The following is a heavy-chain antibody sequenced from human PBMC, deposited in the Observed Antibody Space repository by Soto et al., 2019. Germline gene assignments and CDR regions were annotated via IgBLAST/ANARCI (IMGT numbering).Heavy chain of an antibody. CDR1: GYTFTSYL. Sequence: GESLQISCKGSGYTFTSYLIAWVRQMPVKGLEWMGIIYPGDSDTRYSPSFQGQVTMSADKSISTAYLQWSSLKASDSAIYYCASGYSRSPLEAGIDLSVQGTTATVS. J-gene: IGHJ6*02. D-gene: IGHD1-26*01. CDR2: IYPGDSDT. CDR3: ASGYSRSPLEAGIDL. V-gene: IGHV5-51*01.